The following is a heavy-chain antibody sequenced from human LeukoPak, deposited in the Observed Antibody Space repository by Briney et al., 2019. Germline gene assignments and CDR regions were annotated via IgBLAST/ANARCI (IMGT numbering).Heavy chain of an antibody. CDR2: IYYSGTT. D-gene: IGHD3-16*02. J-gene: IGHJ4*02. V-gene: IGHV4-39*07. CDR1: GGSINSSSFY. CDR3: ASDFMVSLGGLIVPR. Sequence: PSETLSLTCTVSGGSINSSSFYWVWIRQPPGKGLEWIGSIYYSGTTYYKPSLKSRVTMSVDRIKNQFSLRLSSVTAADTAVYYCASDFMVSLGGLIVPRWGQGTLVIVSS.